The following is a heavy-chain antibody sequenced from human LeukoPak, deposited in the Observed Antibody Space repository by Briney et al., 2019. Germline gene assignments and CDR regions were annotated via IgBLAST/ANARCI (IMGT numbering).Heavy chain of an antibody. J-gene: IGHJ4*02. Sequence: GGSLRLSCAASGFTLNDYSMNWVRQAPGKGLEWVSFISNSGSYIYYADSVKGRFTISRDNAKNSLYLQMNSLRAEDTAVYYCAGVVLAVLDYWGQGTLVTVSS. CDR1: GFTLNDYS. D-gene: IGHD6-19*01. CDR3: AGVVLAVLDY. CDR2: ISNSGSYI. V-gene: IGHV3-21*01.